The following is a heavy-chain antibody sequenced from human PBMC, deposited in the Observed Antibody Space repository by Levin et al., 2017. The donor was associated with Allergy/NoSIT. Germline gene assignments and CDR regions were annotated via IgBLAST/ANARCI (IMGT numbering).Heavy chain of an antibody. CDR1: GGSISSNRYY. D-gene: IGHD3-10*01. Sequence: SQTLSLTCTVPGGSISSNRYYWGWVRQSPGKGLEWIGNIYNTGNTYDNPSLRSRVTMSVDTSKNQFSLKLNSVTAADTAVYYCASAPWNGSGSFSSPFDYWGQGTLVTVSS. J-gene: IGHJ4*02. CDR3: ASAPWNGSGSFSSPFDY. CDR2: IYNTGNT. V-gene: IGHV4-39*01.